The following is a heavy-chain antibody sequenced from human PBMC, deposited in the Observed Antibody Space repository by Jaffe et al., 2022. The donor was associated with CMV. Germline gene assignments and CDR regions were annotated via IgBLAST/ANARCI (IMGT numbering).Heavy chain of an antibody. CDR3: ARELFSGSIDAALYS. D-gene: IGHD1-26*01. CDR2: INPNSGGR. CDR1: GYTFSDFY. J-gene: IGHJ3*01. Sequence: QVQLVQSGAEVKKPGASVKVSCKTSGYTFSDFYIHWLRQAPGQGLEWMGWINPNSGGRHFPQKFQGRVTMTRDTSVSTVYMELGRLRSDDTAIYFCARELFSGSIDAALYSWGQGTMVTVSS. V-gene: IGHV1-2*02.